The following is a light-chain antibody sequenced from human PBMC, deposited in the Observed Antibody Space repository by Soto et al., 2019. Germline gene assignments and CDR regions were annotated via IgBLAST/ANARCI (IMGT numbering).Light chain of an antibody. J-gene: IGKJ1*01. V-gene: IGKV3-15*01. Sequence: EIVMTQSPATLSVSPGERVTLSCRASQSIYVKLAWYQQKPGQTPRLVIYGASTRATGIPARFSGSESGTEFTLTISSLQSEDFAVYYCQQYNNWPQTFGQGTKVDIK. CDR3: QQYNNWPQT. CDR2: GAS. CDR1: QSIYVK.